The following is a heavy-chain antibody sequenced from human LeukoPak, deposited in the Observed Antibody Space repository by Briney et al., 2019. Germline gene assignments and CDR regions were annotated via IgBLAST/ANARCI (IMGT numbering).Heavy chain of an antibody. J-gene: IGHJ5*02. Sequence: ASVKVSCKASGYTFTSYGISWVRQAPGQGLEWMGWISAYNGNTNYAQKLQGRVTMTTDTSTSTAYMELRSLRSDDTAVYYCERGADDILTGYQNWFDPWGQGTLVTVSS. CDR3: ERGADDILTGYQNWFDP. CDR2: ISAYNGNT. CDR1: GYTFTSYG. D-gene: IGHD3-9*01. V-gene: IGHV1-18*01.